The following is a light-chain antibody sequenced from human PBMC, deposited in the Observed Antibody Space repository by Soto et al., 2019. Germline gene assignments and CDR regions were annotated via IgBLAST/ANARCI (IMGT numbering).Light chain of an antibody. Sequence: IQMTQSPSSLSASLGDTVTITCRASQSIYIYLNWYQQTPGKAPNLLIFGASTLQSGVPSRFSGSGSGTDFTLTISGLQPEDFATYYCQQSYSPITFGQGTRLEIK. J-gene: IGKJ5*01. V-gene: IGKV1-39*01. CDR3: QQSYSPIT. CDR2: GAS. CDR1: QSIYIY.